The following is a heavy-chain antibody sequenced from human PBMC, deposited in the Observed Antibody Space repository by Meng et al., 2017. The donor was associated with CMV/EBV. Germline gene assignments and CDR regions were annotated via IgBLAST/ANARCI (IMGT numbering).Heavy chain of an antibody. Sequence: GGSLRLSCAASGFTFSNYGMHWVRQAPGKGLEWVAFIRYDGSNKYYADSVKGRFTISRDNSKNTLYLQMNSLRAEDTAIYYCAKDRMVQVYGMDVWGQGTTVTVSS. D-gene: IGHD3-10*01. V-gene: IGHV3-30*02. CDR2: IRYDGSNK. CDR1: GFTFSNYG. CDR3: AKDRMVQVYGMDV. J-gene: IGHJ6*02.